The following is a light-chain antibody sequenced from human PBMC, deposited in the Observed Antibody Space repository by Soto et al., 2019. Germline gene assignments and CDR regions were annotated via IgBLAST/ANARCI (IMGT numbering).Light chain of an antibody. CDR2: GAS. CDR1: QTVSSS. Sequence: ETALTQSPATLSLSPGERATLSCRASQTVSSSLAWYQQKPGQAPRLLIYGASTRATGIPARFSGSGSGTEFTLTISSLQSEDFAVYYCQQYNNWWAFGQGTKVDIK. CDR3: QQYNNWWA. J-gene: IGKJ1*01. V-gene: IGKV3-15*01.